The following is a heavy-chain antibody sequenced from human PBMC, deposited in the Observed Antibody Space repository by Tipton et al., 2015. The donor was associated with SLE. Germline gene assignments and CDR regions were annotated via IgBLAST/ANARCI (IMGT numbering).Heavy chain of an antibody. J-gene: IGHJ4*02. CDR2: ISSDASGT. CDR3: VRGSVGDSKDY. Sequence: SLRLSCAASGFNFDNHAIHWFRQAPGKEMEYVSAISSDASGTYYANSVRGRFTISRDNAKKSLYLQMNSLRDEDTAFYYCVRGSVGDSKDYWGQGTLVTVSS. D-gene: IGHD2-21*02. CDR1: GFNFDNHA. V-gene: IGHV3-64*01.